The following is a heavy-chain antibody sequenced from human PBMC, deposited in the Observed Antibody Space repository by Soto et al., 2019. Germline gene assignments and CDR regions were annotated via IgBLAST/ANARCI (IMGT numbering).Heavy chain of an antibody. CDR2: INSDGSST. CDR3: ARVEVLQWLVDY. Sequence: GGSLRLSCAASGFTFSSYGMHWVRQAPGKGLVWVSRINSDGSSTSYADSVKGRFTISRDNAKNTLYLQMNSLRAEDTAVYYCARVEVLQWLVDYWGQGTLVTVSS. V-gene: IGHV3-74*01. D-gene: IGHD6-19*01. CDR1: GFTFSSYG. J-gene: IGHJ4*02.